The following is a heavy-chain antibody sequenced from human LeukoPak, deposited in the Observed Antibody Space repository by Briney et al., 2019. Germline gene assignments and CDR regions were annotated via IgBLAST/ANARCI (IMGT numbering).Heavy chain of an antibody. CDR3: ARGNYGDYEY. J-gene: IGHJ4*02. D-gene: IGHD4-17*01. V-gene: IGHV4-59*01. CDR2: IYYSGST. CDR1: GGSISSYY. Sequence: SETLSLTCTVSGGSISSYYWSWIRQPPGKGLEWIGYIYYSGSTNYNPSLKSRVTISVDTSKNQFSLKLSSVTAADTAVYYCARGNYGDYEYWGQGTLVTVSS.